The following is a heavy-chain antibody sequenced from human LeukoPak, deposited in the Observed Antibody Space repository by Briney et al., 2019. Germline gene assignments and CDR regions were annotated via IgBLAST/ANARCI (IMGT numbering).Heavy chain of an antibody. V-gene: IGHV1-24*01. CDR2: FDPEDGET. CDR1: GYTLTELS. Sequence: ASVRVSCKVSGYTLTELSMHWVRQAPGKGLEWMGGFDPEDGETIYAQKFQGRVTMTEDTSTDTAYMELSSLRSEDTAVYYCARGESDILTGLPGPWFDPWGQGTLVTVSS. CDR3: ARGESDILTGLPGPWFDP. D-gene: IGHD3-9*01. J-gene: IGHJ5*02.